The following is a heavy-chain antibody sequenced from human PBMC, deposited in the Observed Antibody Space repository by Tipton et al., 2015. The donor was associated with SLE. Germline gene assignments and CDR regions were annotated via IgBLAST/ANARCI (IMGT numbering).Heavy chain of an antibody. Sequence: TLSLTCAVYGGSFSGYYWSWIRQPPGKGLEWIGYIYYSGSTNYNPSLKSRVTISVDTSKNQFSLKLSSVTAADTAVYYCARVDYGDYLDWFDPWGQGTLVTVSS. D-gene: IGHD4-17*01. CDR1: GGSFSGYY. CDR3: ARVDYGDYLDWFDP. J-gene: IGHJ5*02. CDR2: IYYSGST. V-gene: IGHV4-59*01.